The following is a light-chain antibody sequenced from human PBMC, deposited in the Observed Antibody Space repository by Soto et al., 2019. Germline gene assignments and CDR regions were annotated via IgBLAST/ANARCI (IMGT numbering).Light chain of an antibody. CDR1: QNISTN. J-gene: IGKJ4*01. CDR3: QQYSGWALT. V-gene: IGKV3-15*01. Sequence: EIVMTQFPATLSVSPGESATLSCRASQNISTNLAWYQQKPGQAPRLLIYGASTGATITSARFSGSGSGTEFALTISGLQSEDFAIYYCQQYSGWALTFGGGTKVEIK. CDR2: GAS.